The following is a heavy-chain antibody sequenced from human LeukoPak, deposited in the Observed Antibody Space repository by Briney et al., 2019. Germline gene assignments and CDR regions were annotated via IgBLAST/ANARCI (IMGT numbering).Heavy chain of an antibody. CDR2: INTNTGNP. CDR1: GYTFTSYA. V-gene: IGHV7-4-1*02. Sequence: GASVKVSCKASGYTFTSYAMNWVRQAPGQGLEWMGWINTNTGNPTYAQGFTGRFVFSLDTSVSTAYLQISSLKAEDTAVYYCARGIMITFGGVIASNARFDPWGQGTLVTVSS. J-gene: IGHJ5*02. CDR3: ARGIMITFGGVIASNARFDP. D-gene: IGHD3-16*02.